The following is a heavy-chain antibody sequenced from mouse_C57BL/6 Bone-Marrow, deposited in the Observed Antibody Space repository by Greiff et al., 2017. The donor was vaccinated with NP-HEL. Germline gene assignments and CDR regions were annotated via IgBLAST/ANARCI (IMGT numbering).Heavy chain of an antibody. CDR2: IYPRSGNT. Sequence: QVQLKESGAELARPGASVKLSCKASGYTFTSYGISWVKQRTGQGLEWIGEIYPRSGNTYYNEKFKGKATLTADKSSSTAYMELRSLTSEDSAVYFCARGKDYDEDYFDYWGQGTTLTVSS. J-gene: IGHJ2*01. D-gene: IGHD2-4*01. CDR3: ARGKDYDEDYFDY. V-gene: IGHV1-81*01. CDR1: GYTFTSYG.